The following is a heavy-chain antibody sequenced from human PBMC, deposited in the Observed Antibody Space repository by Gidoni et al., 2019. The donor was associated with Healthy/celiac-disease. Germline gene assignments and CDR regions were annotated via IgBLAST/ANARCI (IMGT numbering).Heavy chain of an antibody. V-gene: IGHV4-59*01. J-gene: IGHJ2*01. CDR2: IYYSGST. CDR3: ARGGYDSSGYYYYCYFDL. CDR1: VGSISSYY. D-gene: IGHD3-22*01. Sequence: QVQLQESGPGLVKPSETLSLTCTVSVGSISSYYWSWIRQPPGKGLEWIGYIYYSGSTNYNPSLKSRVTISVDTSKNQFSLKLSSVTAADTAVYYCARGGYDSSGYYYYCYFDLWGRGTLVTVSS.